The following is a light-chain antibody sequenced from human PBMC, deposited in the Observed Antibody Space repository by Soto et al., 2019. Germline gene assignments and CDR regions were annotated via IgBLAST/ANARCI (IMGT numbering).Light chain of an antibody. CDR1: SSDVGGYNY. CDR2: EVN. J-gene: IGLJ2*01. Sequence: QSALTQPPSASGSPGQSVAISCTGTSSDVGGYNYVSWYQQHPGKAPKLMIYEVNKRPSGVPDRFSGSKSGNTASLTISGLQAEDEGDYFCSSYSTNNPLVFGGGTKLTVL. V-gene: IGLV2-8*01. CDR3: SSYSTNNPLV.